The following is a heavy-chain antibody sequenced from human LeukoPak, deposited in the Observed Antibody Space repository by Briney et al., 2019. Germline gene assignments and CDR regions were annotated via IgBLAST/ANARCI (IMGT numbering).Heavy chain of an antibody. CDR2: IYTSGST. V-gene: IGHV4-61*02. Sequence: SETLSLTCTVTGGSISSGSYYWSWIREPAGKGLEWIGRIYTSGSTNYNTSLKSRVTISVDTSKNQFSLKLSSVTAADTAVYYCAREDSKPGIAAAGTFGYWGQGTLVTVSS. D-gene: IGHD6-13*01. J-gene: IGHJ4*02. CDR3: AREDSKPGIAAAGTFGY. CDR1: GGSISSGSYY.